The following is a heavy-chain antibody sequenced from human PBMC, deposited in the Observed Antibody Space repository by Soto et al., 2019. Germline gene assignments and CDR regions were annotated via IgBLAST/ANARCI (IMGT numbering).Heavy chain of an antibody. V-gene: IGHV4-30-4*01. Sequence: PSETLSLTCSVSGDSVSNGDYSWSWIRQPPGKGLEWIGYIYYIAGPYYNPSLQSRVTISMDTSKNQVSLNLTSVTAADTAVYFCARGRYCLTGRCFPNWFESWGQGALVTVSS. D-gene: IGHD7-27*01. CDR2: IYYIAGP. J-gene: IGHJ5*01. CDR1: GDSVSNGDYS. CDR3: ARGRYCLTGRCFPNWFES.